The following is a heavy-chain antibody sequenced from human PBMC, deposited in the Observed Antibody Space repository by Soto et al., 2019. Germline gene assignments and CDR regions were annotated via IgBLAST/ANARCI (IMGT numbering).Heavy chain of an antibody. CDR1: GFTFSIYA. CDR3: AKDLSSYTGFLVPHYYFDY. Sequence: PGWSLRLSCAASGFTFSIYAMGGVRQAPGKGLEWVSAISGSGGSTYYADSVKGRFTISRDNSKNTLYLQMNSLRAEDTAVYYCAKDLSSYTGFLVPHYYFDYWGQGTLVTVSS. V-gene: IGHV3-23*01. J-gene: IGHJ4*02. D-gene: IGHD3-16*01. CDR2: ISGSGGST.